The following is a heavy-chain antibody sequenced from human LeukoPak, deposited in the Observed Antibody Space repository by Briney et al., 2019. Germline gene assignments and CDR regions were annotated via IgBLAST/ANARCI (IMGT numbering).Heavy chain of an antibody. CDR3: RLQLNYDY. Sequence: SGTLSLTCTVSGGSISGSSYYLGWIRQTPGKGLEWIGTIYYSGSTYYSPSLKSRVTISVDTSKSRFSLKLSSVTAADTAVYYCRLQLNYDYWGQGTLVTVSS. CDR1: GGSISGSSYY. V-gene: IGHV4-39*01. D-gene: IGHD5-12*01. J-gene: IGHJ4*02. CDR2: IYYSGST.